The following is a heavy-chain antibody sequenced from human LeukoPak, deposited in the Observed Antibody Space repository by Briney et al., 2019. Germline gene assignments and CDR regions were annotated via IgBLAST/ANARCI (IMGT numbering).Heavy chain of an antibody. CDR2: IYYSGST. V-gene: IGHV4-61*08. CDR3: ARRGMGGVDY. CDR1: GGSISSGGYY. D-gene: IGHD3-16*01. J-gene: IGHJ4*02. Sequence: SETLSLTCTVSGGSISSGGYYWSWIRQHPGKGLEWIGYIYYSGSTNYNPSLKSRVTISVDTSKNQFSLKLSSVTAADTAVYYCARRGMGGVDYWGQGTLVTVSS.